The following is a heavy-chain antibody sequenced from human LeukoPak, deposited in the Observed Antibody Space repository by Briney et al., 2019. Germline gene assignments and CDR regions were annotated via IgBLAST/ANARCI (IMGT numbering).Heavy chain of an antibody. D-gene: IGHD6-13*01. V-gene: IGHV4-39*01. CDR2: IYYSGST. J-gene: IGHJ3*02. CDR3: ARGSIAAQTADAFDI. Sequence: SETLSLTCTVSGGSISSSSYYWGWIRQPPGKGLEWIGSIYYSGSTYYNPSLKSRVTISVDTSKNQFSLKLSSVTAADTAVYYCARGSIAAQTADAFDIWGQGTMVTVSS. CDR1: GGSISSSSYY.